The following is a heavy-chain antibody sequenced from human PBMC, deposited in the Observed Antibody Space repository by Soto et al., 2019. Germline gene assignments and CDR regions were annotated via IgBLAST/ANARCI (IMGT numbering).Heavy chain of an antibody. D-gene: IGHD3-3*01. CDR1: GGSISSYY. J-gene: IGHJ4*02. CDR3: GRREGLKDFWSVFSYHFDY. V-gene: IGHV4-59*01. Sequence: PSETLSLTCTVSGGSISSYYWTWIRQPPGKGLEWIGFIHYSGSTNYNPSLKSRVTISLDTSKNQFSLKLSSVTAADTAVYYCGRREGLKDFWSVFSYHFDYWGQGTLVTVSS. CDR2: IHYSGST.